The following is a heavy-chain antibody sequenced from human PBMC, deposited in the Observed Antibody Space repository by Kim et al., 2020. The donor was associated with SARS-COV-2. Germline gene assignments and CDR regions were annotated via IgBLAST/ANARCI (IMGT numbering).Heavy chain of an antibody. V-gene: IGHV4-39*07. Sequence: SETLSLTCTVSGGSISSSSFYWAWIRQPPGKGLEWIGSIYYSGSTYYSPSLKRRVSMSVDTSKNQFSLRLNSVTAADTAVYYCARVPTLLVRGLIEAFDYWGQGTLVTVSS. J-gene: IGHJ4*02. CDR1: GGSISSSSFY. D-gene: IGHD3-10*01. CDR2: IYYSGST. CDR3: ARVPTLLVRGLIEAFDY.